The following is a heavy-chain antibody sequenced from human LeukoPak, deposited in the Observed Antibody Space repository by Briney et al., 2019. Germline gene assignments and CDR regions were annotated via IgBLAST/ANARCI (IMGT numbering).Heavy chain of an antibody. J-gene: IGHJ4*02. CDR1: GGTFSSYA. Sequence: GSSVKVSCKASGGTFSSYAVSWVRQAPGQGLEWMGWMNPNSGNTGYAQKFQGRVTMTRNTSISTAYMELSSLRSEDTAVYYCARDTSVGATDLDYWGQGTLVTVSS. V-gene: IGHV1-8*02. CDR3: ARDTSVGATDLDY. CDR2: MNPNSGNT. D-gene: IGHD1-26*01.